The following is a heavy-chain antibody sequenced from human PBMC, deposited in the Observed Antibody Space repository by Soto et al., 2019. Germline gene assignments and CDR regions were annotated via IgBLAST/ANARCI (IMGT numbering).Heavy chain of an antibody. Sequence: GGSLRLSCAASGFTFSSYGMHWVRQAPGKGLEWVAVISYDGSNKYYADSVKGRFTISRDNSKNTLYLQMNSLRAEDTAVYYCAKDRGYDFWYFDLWGRGTLVTVSS. CDR1: GFTFSSYG. CDR2: ISYDGSNK. CDR3: AKDRGYDFWYFDL. D-gene: IGHD5-12*01. V-gene: IGHV3-30*18. J-gene: IGHJ2*01.